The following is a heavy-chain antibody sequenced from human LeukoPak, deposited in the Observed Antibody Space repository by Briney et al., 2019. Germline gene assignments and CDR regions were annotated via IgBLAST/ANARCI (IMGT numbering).Heavy chain of an antibody. CDR3: ARVPSEYSSSAYYYYYYMDV. V-gene: IGHV3-20*04. J-gene: IGHJ6*03. CDR2: INWNGGST. D-gene: IGHD6-6*01. Sequence: PGGSLRLSCAASVFTFDDYGMSWVRQAPGKGLEWVSGINWNGGSTGYADSVKGQFTISRDNAKNSLYLQMNSLRAEDTALYYCARVPSEYSSSAYYYYYYMDVWGKGTTVTVSS. CDR1: VFTFDDYG.